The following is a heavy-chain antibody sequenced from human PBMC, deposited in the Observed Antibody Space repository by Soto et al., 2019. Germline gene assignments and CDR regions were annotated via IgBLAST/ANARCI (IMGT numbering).Heavy chain of an antibody. Sequence: SETLSLTCTFSGFSISSGGYYLSWLRPHPGKGLEWIGYIYYSGSTNYNPSLKSRVTISVDTSKNQFSLKLSSVTAADTAVYYCARDLRIVATIKAGWFDPWGQGTLVNVSS. CDR2: IYYSGST. J-gene: IGHJ5*02. CDR3: ARDLRIVATIKAGWFDP. CDR1: GFSISSGGYY. D-gene: IGHD5-12*01. V-gene: IGHV4-61*08.